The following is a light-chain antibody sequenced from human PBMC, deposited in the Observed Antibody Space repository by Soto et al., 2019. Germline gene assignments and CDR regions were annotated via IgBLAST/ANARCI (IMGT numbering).Light chain of an antibody. CDR1: HSVTSSY. J-gene: IGKJ1*01. CDR2: GAS. CDR3: HQYGNLPLT. Sequence: EIVLTQSPGTLSLSPGDGATLSCSASHSVTSSYLAWYQQRPGQAPRLLMYGASFRAPGIPDRFRGSESGTDVTLTISRLEPEDFAVYYCHQYGNLPLTFGQGTKVEIK. V-gene: IGKV3-20*01.